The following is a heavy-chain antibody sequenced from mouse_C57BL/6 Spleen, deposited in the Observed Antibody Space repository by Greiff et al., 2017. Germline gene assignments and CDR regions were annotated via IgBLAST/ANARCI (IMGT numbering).Heavy chain of an antibody. Sequence: VKLQQPGTELVKPGASVKLSCKASGYTFTSYWMHWVKQRPGQGLEWIGNINPSNGGTNYNEKFKSKATLTVDKSSSTAYMQLSSLTSEDSAVXYCATYDGYYAWFAYWGQGTLVTVSA. CDR1: GYTFTSYW. V-gene: IGHV1-53*01. CDR3: ATYDGYYAWFAY. D-gene: IGHD2-3*01. CDR2: INPSNGGT. J-gene: IGHJ3*01.